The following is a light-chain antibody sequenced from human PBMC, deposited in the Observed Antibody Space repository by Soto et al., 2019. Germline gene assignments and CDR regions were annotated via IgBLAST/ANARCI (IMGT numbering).Light chain of an antibody. Sequence: EIVLTQSPGTLSLSPGERATLSCRASQSVSSNYLAWCQQKPGQAPRLLIYGASSRATGIPDRFSGSGSGTDFTLTISRLEPEDFAVYYCQQYGSSPMTFGQGTRLEI. CDR2: GAS. CDR3: QQYGSSPMT. J-gene: IGKJ5*01. CDR1: QSVSSNY. V-gene: IGKV3-20*01.